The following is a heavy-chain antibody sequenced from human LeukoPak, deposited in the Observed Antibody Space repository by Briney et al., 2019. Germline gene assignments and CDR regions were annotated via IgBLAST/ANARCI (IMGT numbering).Heavy chain of an antibody. V-gene: IGHV1-3*01. CDR2: INAGNGNT. D-gene: IGHD6-13*01. Sequence: ASVKVSCKASGYTFTSYAMHWVRQAPGQRLEWMGWINAGNGNTKYSQKLQGRVTMTTDTSTSTAYMELRSLRSDDTAVYYCARVHTSGGVAAAGPFDYWAREPWSPSPQ. CDR1: GYTFTSYA. J-gene: IGHJ4*02. CDR3: ARVHTSGGVAAAGPFDY.